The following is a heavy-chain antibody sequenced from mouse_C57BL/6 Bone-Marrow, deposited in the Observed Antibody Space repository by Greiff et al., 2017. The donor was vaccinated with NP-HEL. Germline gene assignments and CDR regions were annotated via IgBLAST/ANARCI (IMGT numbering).Heavy chain of an antibody. D-gene: IGHD1-1*01. CDR3: AKVPDGSSYEYAMDY. CDR1: GYAFSSYW. CDR2: IYPGDGDT. Sequence: VQLQQSGAELVQPGASVKISCKASGYAFSSYWMNWVKQRPGKGLEWIGQIYPGDGDTNYNGKFKGKATLTADKSSSTAYMQLSSLTSEDSAVYFCAKVPDGSSYEYAMDYWGQGTSVTVSS. V-gene: IGHV1-80*01. J-gene: IGHJ4*01.